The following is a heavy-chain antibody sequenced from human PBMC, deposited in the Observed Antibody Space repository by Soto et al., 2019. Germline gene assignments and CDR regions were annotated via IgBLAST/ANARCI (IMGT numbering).Heavy chain of an antibody. V-gene: IGHV1-8*01. CDR2: MNPNSGST. Sequence: ASVKVSCKASGYTFTSYDINWVRQATGQGLEWMGWMNPNSGSTGYAQKFQGRVTMTRNTSISTAYMELSSLRSEDTAVYYCASGLRITMVRGVLAPNYWGQGTLVTVSS. CDR1: GYTFTSYD. J-gene: IGHJ4*02. D-gene: IGHD3-10*01. CDR3: ASGLRITMVRGVLAPNY.